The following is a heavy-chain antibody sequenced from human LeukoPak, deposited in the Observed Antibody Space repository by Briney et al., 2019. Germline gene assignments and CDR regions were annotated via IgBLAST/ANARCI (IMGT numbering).Heavy chain of an antibody. CDR2: IIPILGIA. CDR1: GGTFSSYA. Sequence: GASVKVSCKASGGTFSSYAISWVRQAPGQGLEWMGRIIPILGIANYAQKFQGRVTITADKSTSTAYMELSSLRSEDTAVYYCARDRPIVATIKPPYYFDYWGQGTLVTVSS. V-gene: IGHV1-69*04. D-gene: IGHD5-12*01. J-gene: IGHJ4*02. CDR3: ARDRPIVATIKPPYYFDY.